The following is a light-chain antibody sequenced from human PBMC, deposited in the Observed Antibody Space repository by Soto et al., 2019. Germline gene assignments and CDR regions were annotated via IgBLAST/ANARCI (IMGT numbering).Light chain of an antibody. V-gene: IGLV2-14*03. CDR2: DVS. CDR3: SSYTSSSTRV. CDR1: SSDVGGYNY. Sequence: QSVLTQPASVSGSAGKSITISCTGTSSDVGGYNYVSWYQQHPGKAPKLMIYDVSNRPSGVSNRFSGSKSGNTASLTISGLQAEDEADYYCSSYTSSSTRVFGGGTKLTV. J-gene: IGLJ2*01.